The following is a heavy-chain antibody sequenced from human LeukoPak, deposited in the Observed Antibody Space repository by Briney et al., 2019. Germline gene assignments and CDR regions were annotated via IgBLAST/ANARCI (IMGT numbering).Heavy chain of an antibody. CDR3: ARAPQVDYNFNWFDP. D-gene: IGHD3-3*01. CDR1: GGSTRRGGYS. V-gene: IGHV4-30-2*01. Sequence: SETLSLTRALSGGSTRRGGYSWSWIRQPPGKGLEWIGYIYHSGSTYYNPSLKSRFTISLDRSKNQFSLKLSSVTAAVTAVYYCARAPQVDYNFNWFDPWGQGTLVTVSS. J-gene: IGHJ5*02. CDR2: IYHSGST.